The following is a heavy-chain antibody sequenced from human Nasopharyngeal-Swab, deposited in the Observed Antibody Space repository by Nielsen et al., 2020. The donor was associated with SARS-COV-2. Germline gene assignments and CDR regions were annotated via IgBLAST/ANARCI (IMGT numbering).Heavy chain of an antibody. J-gene: IGHJ6*02. CDR1: GFTVSSNY. CDR3: ARPGRGAVAGYYYYYGMDV. V-gene: IGHV3-53*01. D-gene: IGHD6-19*01. Sequence: GGSLRLSCAASGFTVSSNYMSWVRQAPGKGLEWVSVIYSGGSTYYADSVKGRFTISRDNSKNTLYLQMNSLRAEDTAVYYCARPGRGAVAGYYYYYGMDVWGQGTTVTVSS. CDR2: IYSGGST.